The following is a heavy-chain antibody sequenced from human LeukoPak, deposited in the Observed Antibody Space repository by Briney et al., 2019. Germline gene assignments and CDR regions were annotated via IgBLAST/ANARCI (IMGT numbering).Heavy chain of an antibody. CDR1: GFTFSLYW. J-gene: IGHJ5*02. Sequence: PGGSLRLSCAASGFTFSLYWMHWARQGPGKGLMGVSRLNEDGSTADYADSVKGRFTMSRDNAKGKVFLEMRGLTVEDTAIYFCVRERIHYSDLAYKERVNFDPWGRGSLVTVSS. V-gene: IGHV3-74*01. CDR2: LNEDGSTA. CDR3: VRERIHYSDLAYKERVNFDP. D-gene: IGHD1-26*01.